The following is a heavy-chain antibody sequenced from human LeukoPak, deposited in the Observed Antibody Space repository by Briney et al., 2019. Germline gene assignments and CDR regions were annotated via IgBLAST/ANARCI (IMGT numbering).Heavy chain of an antibody. CDR2: IYRSGST. Sequence: SETLSLTCTVSGGSISSGGYCWSWIRQPPGKGLEWIGYIYRSGSTYYNPSLKSRVTISVDRSKNQFSLKLSSVTAADTAVYYCAREVRDFTAMAQIGADYWGQGTLVTVSS. D-gene: IGHD5-18*01. V-gene: IGHV4-30-2*01. J-gene: IGHJ4*02. CDR3: AREVRDFTAMAQIGADY. CDR1: GGSISSGGYC.